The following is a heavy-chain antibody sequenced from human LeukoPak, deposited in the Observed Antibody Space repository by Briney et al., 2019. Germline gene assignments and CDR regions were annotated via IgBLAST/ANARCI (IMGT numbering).Heavy chain of an antibody. V-gene: IGHV3-53*01. CDR1: GFSVSSNY. D-gene: IGHD2-15*01. CDR2: IYNSGTT. J-gene: IGHJ4*02. Sequence: GGSLRLSCAASGFSVSSNYMSWVHQAPGKGLEWVAVIYNSGTTKYADSVKGRVTIARDSSENTLYLQMNSLRVEDTAVYYCARGWEWWDYWGQGTLVTVSS. CDR3: ARGWEWWDY.